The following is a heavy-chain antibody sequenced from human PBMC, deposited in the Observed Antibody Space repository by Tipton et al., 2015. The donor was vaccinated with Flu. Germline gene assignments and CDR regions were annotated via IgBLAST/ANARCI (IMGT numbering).Heavy chain of an antibody. CDR1: GGSFSGYY. J-gene: IGHJ4*02. D-gene: IGHD3-10*01. V-gene: IGHV4-34*01. Sequence: LRLSCAVYGGSFSGYYWSWIRQPPGKGLEWIGEINHSGSTNYNPSLKSRVTISVDTSKNQFSLKLSSVTAADMAVYYCATYYYGSGTQSAFDYWGQGTLVTVSS. CDR3: ATYYYGSGTQSAFDY. CDR2: INHSGST.